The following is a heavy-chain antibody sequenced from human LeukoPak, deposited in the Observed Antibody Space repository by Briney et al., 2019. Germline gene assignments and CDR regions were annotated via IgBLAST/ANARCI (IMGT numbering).Heavy chain of an antibody. CDR1: GGSFSGYY. V-gene: IGHV4-34*01. CDR3: ARGSSGSYHTRPLDV. Sequence: SETLSLTCAVYGGSFSGYYWSWIRQPPGKGLEWIGEINHSGSTNYNPSLKSRVTISVDTSKNQFSLKLSSVTAADTAVYYCARGSSGSYHTRPLDVWGQGTTVTVSS. D-gene: IGHD1-26*01. CDR2: INHSGST. J-gene: IGHJ6*02.